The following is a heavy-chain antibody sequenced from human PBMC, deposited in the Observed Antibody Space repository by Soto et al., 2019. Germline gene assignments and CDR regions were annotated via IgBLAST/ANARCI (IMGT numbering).Heavy chain of an antibody. D-gene: IGHD3-16*02. J-gene: IGHJ6*02. Sequence: EVKMVESGGGLVQPGGSLSLSCEVSGFTLSTYSMNWVRQAPGKGLEWVSFITSSGSTIYYADSVKGRFTVSRDNAKNSLFLQMNSLRDEDTAVYYCARVAIASGGVIAVTYALDVWGQGTTVMVSS. V-gene: IGHV3-48*02. CDR1: GFTLSTYS. CDR3: ARVAIASGGVIAVTYALDV. CDR2: ITSSGSTI.